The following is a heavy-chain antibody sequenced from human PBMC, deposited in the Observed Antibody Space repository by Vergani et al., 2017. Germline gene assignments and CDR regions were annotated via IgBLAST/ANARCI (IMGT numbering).Heavy chain of an antibody. J-gene: IGHJ5*02. CDR1: GFSLTTGGEG. CDR3: VHTRAPQGGXYAPPTRYNYFDP. D-gene: IGHD3-22*01. Sequence: QITLRESGPTLVKPTQTLTLTCTFSGFSLTTGGEGVGWIRQPPARALEWLAFVYWNDDKRYSPSLMTRLTITKATSKNQVVLTLANMDSVVTATYYCVHTRAPQGGXYAPPTRYNYFDPWGQETLVTVSS. V-gene: IGHV2-5*01. CDR2: VYWNDDK.